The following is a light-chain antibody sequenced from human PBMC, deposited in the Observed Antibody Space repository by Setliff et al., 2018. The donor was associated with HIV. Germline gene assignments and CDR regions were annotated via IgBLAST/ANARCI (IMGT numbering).Light chain of an antibody. Sequence: QSALTQPASVSGSPGQSITFSCTGASSDIGAYNFVSWYQQYPGKAPKLMIYDVYKRPPGVSDRFSGSKSGNTASLTISGLQVEDEADYYCSSYTTSSTLYVFGPGTKVTVL. J-gene: IGLJ1*01. CDR2: DVY. CDR1: SSDIGAYNF. CDR3: SSYTTSSTLYV. V-gene: IGLV2-14*03.